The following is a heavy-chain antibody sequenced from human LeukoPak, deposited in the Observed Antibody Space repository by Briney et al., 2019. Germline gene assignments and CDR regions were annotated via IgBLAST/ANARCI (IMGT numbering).Heavy chain of an antibody. Sequence: GGSLRLSCAASRYTVSSNYVSWVRQAPGKGLEWVSVIYSGGSAYYADSVEGRFTISRDNSKNTLYLQMNTLGAEDTAVYYCARTVAGSGIDYFDYWGQGTLVTVSS. CDR3: ARTVAGSGIDYFDY. J-gene: IGHJ4*02. CDR2: IYSGGSA. CDR1: RYTVSSNY. V-gene: IGHV3-53*01. D-gene: IGHD6-19*01.